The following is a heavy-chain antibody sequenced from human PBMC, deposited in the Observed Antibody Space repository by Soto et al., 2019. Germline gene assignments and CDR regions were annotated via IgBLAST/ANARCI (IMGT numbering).Heavy chain of an antibody. J-gene: IGHJ6*02. D-gene: IGHD3-10*01. CDR2: IDPSDSYT. CDR1: GYSFTSYW. Sequence: PGESLKISCKGSGYSFTSYWISWVRQMPGKGLEWMGRIDPSDSYTNYSPSFQGHVTISADKSISTAYLQWSSLKASDTAMYYCARHAPYYGSGSYSLYYYYGMDVWGQGTTVTVSS. CDR3: ARHAPYYGSGSYSLYYYYGMDV. V-gene: IGHV5-10-1*01.